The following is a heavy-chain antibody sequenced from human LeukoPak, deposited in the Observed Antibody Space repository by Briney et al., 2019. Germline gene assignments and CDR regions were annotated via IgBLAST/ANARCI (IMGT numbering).Heavy chain of an antibody. CDR3: ARASQRAFDI. CDR2: IKQDGGEK. V-gene: IGHV3-7*04. Sequence: GGSLRLSCAASGFTFSSSWMSWVRQTPGKGLEWVASIKQDGGEKFYVDSVRGRFTISRGNAKNSLSLQMNSLRAEDTAVYYCARASQRAFDIWGQGTMVTVSP. J-gene: IGHJ3*02. CDR1: GFTFSSSW.